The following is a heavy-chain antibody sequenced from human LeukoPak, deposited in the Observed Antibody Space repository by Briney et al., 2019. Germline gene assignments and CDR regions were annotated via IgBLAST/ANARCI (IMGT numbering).Heavy chain of an antibody. CDR2: IYYSGST. Sequence: KPGGSLRLSCAASGFTFSSNPMSWIRQPPGKGLEWIGSIYYSGSTYYNPSLKSRVTISVDTSKNQFSLKLSAVTAADTAVYYCARCGAAAGHAAYWGQGTLVTVSS. J-gene: IGHJ4*02. CDR3: ARCGAAAGHAAY. V-gene: IGHV4-38-2*01. CDR1: GFTFSSNPM. D-gene: IGHD6-13*01.